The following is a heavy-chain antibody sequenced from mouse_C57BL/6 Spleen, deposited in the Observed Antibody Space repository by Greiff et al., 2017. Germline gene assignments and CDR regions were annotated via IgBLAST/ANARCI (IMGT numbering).Heavy chain of an antibody. CDR1: GYTFTSSG. Sequence: VQLQQSGAELARPGASVTLSCKASGYTFTSSGISWVKQRTGQGLEWIGEIYPRSGNTYYNEKFKGKATLTADKSSSTAYMELRSLTSEDSAVYFCARLNEKLDYFDYWGQGTTLTVSS. CDR3: ARLNEKLDYFDY. V-gene: IGHV1-81*01. D-gene: IGHD4-1*01. CDR2: IYPRSGNT. J-gene: IGHJ2*01.